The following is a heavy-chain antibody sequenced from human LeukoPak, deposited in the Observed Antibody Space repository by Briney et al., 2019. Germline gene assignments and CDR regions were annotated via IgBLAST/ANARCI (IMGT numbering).Heavy chain of an antibody. CDR1: GFTFSSYG. CDR2: ISYDGSNK. V-gene: IGHV3-30*18. CDR3: AKDAVWFGELLGEDWFDP. J-gene: IGHJ5*02. D-gene: IGHD3-10*01. Sequence: PGRSLRLSCAASGFTFSSYGMHWVRQAPGKGLEWVAAISYDGSNKYYADSVKGRFTISRDNSKNTLYLQMNSLRAEDTAVYYCAKDAVWFGELLGEDWFDPWGQGTLVTVSS.